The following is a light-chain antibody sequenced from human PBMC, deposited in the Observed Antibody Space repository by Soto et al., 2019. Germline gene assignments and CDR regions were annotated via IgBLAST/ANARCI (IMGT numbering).Light chain of an antibody. CDR3: GTWDIRLDTVV. V-gene: IGLV1-51*01. J-gene: IGLJ2*01. CDR2: DNH. Sequence: HXVLTQPPSVSAAPLEKVTISCSGSSSNVGGNYVSWYQVLPQTAPKLLIYDNHKRHSGIPDRFSGSKSGTSATLGITDLQTGDEAEYYCGTWDIRLDTVVFGGGTKVTVL. CDR1: SSNVGGNY.